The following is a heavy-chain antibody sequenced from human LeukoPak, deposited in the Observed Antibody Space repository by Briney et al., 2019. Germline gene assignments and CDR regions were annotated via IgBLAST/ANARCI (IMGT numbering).Heavy chain of an antibody. D-gene: IGHD3/OR15-3a*01. J-gene: IGHJ4*02. CDR1: GFTFSNAF. CDR2: IKSNTDGGTT. CDR3: TTTKTGYYTPFDY. V-gene: IGHV3-15*01. Sequence: PGGSLRLSRAASGFTFSNAFMSWVRQTPGKGLEWVGRIKSNTDGGTTDYAAPVKGRFTISRDDSKNTLYLQMSSLKTEDTAVYYCTTTKTGYYTPFDYWGQGTLVTVSS.